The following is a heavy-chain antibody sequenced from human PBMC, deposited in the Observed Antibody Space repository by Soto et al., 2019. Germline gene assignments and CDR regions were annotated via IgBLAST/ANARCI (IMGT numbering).Heavy chain of an antibody. CDR3: ARARVEEQWLDYYYYGMDV. CDR1: GYTFTSYG. J-gene: IGHJ6*02. Sequence: ASVKVSCKASGYTFTSYGISWVRQAPGQGFEWMGWISAYNGNTNYAQKLQGRVTMTTDTSTSTAYMELRSLRSDDTAVYYCARARVEEQWLDYYYYGMDVWGQGTTVTVSS. V-gene: IGHV1-18*04. CDR2: ISAYNGNT. D-gene: IGHD6-19*01.